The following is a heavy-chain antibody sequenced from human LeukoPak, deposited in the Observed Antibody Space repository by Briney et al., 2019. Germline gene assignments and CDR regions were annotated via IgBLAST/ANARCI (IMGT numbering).Heavy chain of an antibody. J-gene: IGHJ5*02. CDR2: IKQDGSEK. CDR3: AKSSDVAVGAKVPDPGFDP. CDR1: GFTFSSYW. Sequence: PGGSLRLSCAASGFTFSSYWMSWVRQAPGKGLEWVANIKQDGSEKYYVDSVKGRFTISRDNAKNTLYLQMNSLRAEDTAVYYCAKSSDVAVGAKVPDPGFDPWGQGTLSPSPQ. V-gene: IGHV3-7*01. D-gene: IGHD1-26*01.